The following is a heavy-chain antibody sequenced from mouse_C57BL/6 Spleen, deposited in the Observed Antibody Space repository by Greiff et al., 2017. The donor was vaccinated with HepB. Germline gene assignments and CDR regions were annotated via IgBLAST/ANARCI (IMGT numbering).Heavy chain of an antibody. J-gene: IGHJ4*01. Sequence: QVQLQQSGPGLVQPSQSLSITCTVSGFSLTSYGVHWVRQSPGKGLEWLGVIWRGGSTDYNAAFMSRLSITKDNSKSQVFFKMNRLQADDTAIYYCAKNGDSSGYDAMDYWGQGTSVTVSS. D-gene: IGHD3-2*02. CDR2: IWRGGST. V-gene: IGHV2-5*01. CDR1: GFSLTSYG. CDR3: AKNGDSSGYDAMDY.